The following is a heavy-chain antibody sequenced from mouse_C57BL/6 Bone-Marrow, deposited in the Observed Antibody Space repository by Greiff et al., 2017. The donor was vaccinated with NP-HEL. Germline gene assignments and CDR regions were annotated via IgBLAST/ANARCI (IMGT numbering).Heavy chain of an antibody. D-gene: IGHD1-1*01. CDR3: ANYYGSPYWYFDV. V-gene: IGHV1-59*01. CDR2: IDPSDSYT. Sequence: VQLQQPGAELVRPGTSVKLSCKASGYTFTSYWMHWVKQRPGQGLEWIGVIDPSDSYTNYNQKFKGKATLTVDTSSSTAYMQLSSLTSEDSAVYYCANYYGSPYWYFDVWGTGTTVTVSS. J-gene: IGHJ1*03. CDR1: GYTFTSYW.